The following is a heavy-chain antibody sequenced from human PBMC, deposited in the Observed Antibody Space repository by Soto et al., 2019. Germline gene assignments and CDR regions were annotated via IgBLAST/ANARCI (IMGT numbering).Heavy chain of an antibody. Sequence: GASVKVSCKASGYTFTSYGISWVRQAPGQGLAWMGWISAYNDNTNYAQKLQGRVTMTTDTSTSTAYMELRSLRSDDTAVYYCARVRQYYYDSSGYYYALPCDAFDIWGQGTMVTVSS. CDR3: ARVRQYYYDSSGYYYALPCDAFDI. CDR2: ISAYNDNT. D-gene: IGHD3-22*01. CDR1: GYTFTSYG. J-gene: IGHJ3*02. V-gene: IGHV1-18*01.